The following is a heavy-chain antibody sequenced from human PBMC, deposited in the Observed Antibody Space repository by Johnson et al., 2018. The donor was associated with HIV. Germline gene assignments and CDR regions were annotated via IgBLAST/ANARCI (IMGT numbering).Heavy chain of an antibody. J-gene: IGHJ3*02. V-gene: IGHV3-30*04. CDR3: ARDMGHRQLARDAFDI. Sequence: QMQLVESGGGVVQPGRSLRLSCTASGFTFSSYTIYWVRQTPGKGLEWVALISYDGSNKYYADSVKGRFPISRDNSKNTLFLQMNSLRPEDTAVYYCARDMGHRQLARDAFDIWGQGTMVTVSS. CDR1: GFTFSSYT. D-gene: IGHD6-6*01. CDR2: ISYDGSNK.